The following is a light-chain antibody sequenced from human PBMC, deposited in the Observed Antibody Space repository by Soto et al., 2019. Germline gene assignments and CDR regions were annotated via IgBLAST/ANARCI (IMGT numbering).Light chain of an antibody. CDR1: SSDVGGFKY. CDR2: DVS. V-gene: IGLV2-14*01. J-gene: IGLJ1*01. CDR3: CSYTSINTFV. Sequence: QSALTQPASVSGSPGQSITISCTGTSSDVGGFKYVSWYQQHPGKAPKLMIYDVSNWPSGASNRFSGSKSGNTASLTISGLQDEDEADYYCCSYTSINTFVFGSGTKLTVL.